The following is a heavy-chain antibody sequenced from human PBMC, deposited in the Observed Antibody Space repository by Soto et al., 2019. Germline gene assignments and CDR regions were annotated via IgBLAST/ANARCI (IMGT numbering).Heavy chain of an antibody. CDR3: ARARIAAAGTFYYYYYGMDV. CDR1: GDSVSSNSAA. D-gene: IGHD6-13*01. V-gene: IGHV6-1*01. Sequence: SQTLSLTCAISGDSVSSNSAAWNWIRQSPSRGLEWLGRTYYRSKWYNDYAVSVKSRITINPDTSKNQFSLQLNSVTPEDTAVYYCARARIAAAGTFYYYYYGMDVWGQGTTVTVSS. CDR2: TYYRSKWYN. J-gene: IGHJ6*02.